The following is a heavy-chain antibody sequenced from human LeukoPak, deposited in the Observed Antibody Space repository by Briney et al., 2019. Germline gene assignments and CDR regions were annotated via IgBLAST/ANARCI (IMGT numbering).Heavy chain of an antibody. CDR1: GASITDYD. D-gene: IGHD3/OR15-3a*01. CDR3: ARAAGLKRYSYYYYMDV. Sequence: PSETLSLTCSVSGASITDYDWSWIRQPAGKGLQWIGRSFPPGGVNYSPSLKRRVTMSADTSKNRICLKLSSVTAADTAVYFCARAAGLKRYSYYYYMDVWGRGTTVTVSS. J-gene: IGHJ6*03. CDR2: SFPPGGV. V-gene: IGHV4-4*07.